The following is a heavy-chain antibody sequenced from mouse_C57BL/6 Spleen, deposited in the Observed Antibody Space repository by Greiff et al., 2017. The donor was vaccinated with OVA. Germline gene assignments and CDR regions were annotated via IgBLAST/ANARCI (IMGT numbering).Heavy chain of an antibody. CDR2: IHPNSGST. Sequence: VQLQQPGAELVKPGASVKLSCKASGYTFTSYWMHWVKQRPGQGLEWIGMIHPNSGSTNYNEKFKSKATLTVDKSSSTAYMQLSSLTSEDSAVYYCARGAHYYGSSSDYWGQGTTLTVSS. J-gene: IGHJ2*01. CDR1: GYTFTSYW. D-gene: IGHD1-1*01. CDR3: ARGAHYYGSSSDY. V-gene: IGHV1-64*01.